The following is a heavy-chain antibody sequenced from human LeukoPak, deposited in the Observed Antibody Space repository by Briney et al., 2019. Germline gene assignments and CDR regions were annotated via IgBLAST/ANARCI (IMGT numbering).Heavy chain of an antibody. CDR1: GGTFSSYA. D-gene: IGHD5-18*01. V-gene: IGHV1-69*13. Sequence: GAPVKVSCKASGGTFSSYAISWVRQAPGQGLEWMGGIIPIFGTANYAQKFQGRVTITADESTSTAYMELSSLRAEDTAVYYCAKDARKWIQLWTFDYWGQGTLATVSS. CDR2: IIPIFGTA. J-gene: IGHJ4*02. CDR3: AKDARKWIQLWTFDY.